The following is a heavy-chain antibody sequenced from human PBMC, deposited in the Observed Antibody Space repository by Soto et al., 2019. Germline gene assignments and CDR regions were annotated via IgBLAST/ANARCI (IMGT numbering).Heavy chain of an antibody. CDR1: GGTFSSYA. CDR3: ARGRDLRYCSGGSCYSPLDY. V-gene: IGHV1-69*12. J-gene: IGHJ4*02. D-gene: IGHD2-15*01. CDR2: IIPIFGTA. Sequence: QVQLVQSGAEVKKPGSSVKVSCKASGGTFSSYAISWVRQAPGQGLEWMGGIIPIFGTANYAQKFQGRVTITADEDTSTAYMELSSLRSEDTAVFYGARGRDLRYCSGGSCYSPLDYWGQGTLVTVSS.